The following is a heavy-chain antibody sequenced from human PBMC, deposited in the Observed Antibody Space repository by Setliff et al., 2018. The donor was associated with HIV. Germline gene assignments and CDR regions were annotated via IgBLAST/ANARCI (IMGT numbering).Heavy chain of an antibody. V-gene: IGHV4-39*01. Sequence: SETLSLTCTVSGGSINNGYHYWVWIRQTPGKGPEWIGGIYYTGSAHYNPSLKSRVTISVDTSKNQFSMKLTSLTAADTTVYYCARWITTPTKGAFVIWGQG. CDR3: ARWITTPTKGAFVI. CDR2: IYYTGSA. J-gene: IGHJ3*02. CDR1: GGSINNGYHY. D-gene: IGHD3-22*01.